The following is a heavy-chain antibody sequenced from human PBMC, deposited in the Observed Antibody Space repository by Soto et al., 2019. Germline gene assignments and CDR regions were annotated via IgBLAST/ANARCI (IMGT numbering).Heavy chain of an antibody. CDR3: ARRYGSAFDF. CDR1: GGSISSYY. V-gene: IGHV4-59*08. Sequence: PSETLSLTCTVSGGSISSYYWSWIRQPPVKGLEWIGYIYYSGSTNYNPSLKSRVTISVDTSKNQFSLKLSSVTAADTAVYYCARRYGSAFDFWGQGTMVTVSS. J-gene: IGHJ3*01. D-gene: IGHD3-9*01. CDR2: IYYSGST.